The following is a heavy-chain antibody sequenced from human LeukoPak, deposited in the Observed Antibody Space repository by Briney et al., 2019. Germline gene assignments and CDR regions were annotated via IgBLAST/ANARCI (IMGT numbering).Heavy chain of an antibody. J-gene: IGHJ4*02. CDR3: ARSVVVAATNLYFDY. D-gene: IGHD2-15*01. V-gene: IGHV4-59*08. CDR2: IYYSGST. Sequence: KPSETLSLTCTVSGGSISSYYWSWIRQPPGKGLEWIGYIYYSGSTNYNPSLKSRVTISVDTSKNQFSLKLSSVTAADTAVYYCARSVVVAATNLYFDYWGQGTLVTVSS. CDR1: GGSISSYY.